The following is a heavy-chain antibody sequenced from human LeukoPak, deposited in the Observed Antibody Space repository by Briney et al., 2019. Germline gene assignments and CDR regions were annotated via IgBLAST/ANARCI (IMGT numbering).Heavy chain of an antibody. D-gene: IGHD2-2*01. Sequence: SETLSLTCAVYGGSFSGYYWSWIRQPPGKGLEWIGEINHSGSTNYNPSLKSRVTISVDTSKNQFSLKLSSVTAADTAVYYCARDRRSEGYCSSTSCSDFDYWGQGTLVTVSS. CDR1: GGSFSGYY. V-gene: IGHV4-34*01. CDR3: ARDRRSEGYCSSTSCSDFDY. J-gene: IGHJ4*02. CDR2: INHSGST.